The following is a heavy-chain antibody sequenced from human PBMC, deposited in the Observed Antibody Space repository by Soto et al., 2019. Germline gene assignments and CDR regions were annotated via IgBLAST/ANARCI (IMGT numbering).Heavy chain of an antibody. CDR3: ARGGDGYNLAAVY. CDR1: GGGNLRDYR. Sequence: QVQLVQSGAEVKEPGSSVKVSCKASGGGNLRDYRTTWVRRAPGQGLEWMGGISPKLGSANYAQNFQGRVTVTADEYTKTVYMERRSLGSDDTAVYCGARGGDGYNLAAVYWGQGTPVTVSS. J-gene: IGHJ4*02. V-gene: IGHV1-69*01. D-gene: IGHD2-21*01. CDR2: ISPKLGSA.